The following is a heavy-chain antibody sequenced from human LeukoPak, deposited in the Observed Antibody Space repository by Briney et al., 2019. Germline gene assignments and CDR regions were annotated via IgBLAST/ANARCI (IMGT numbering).Heavy chain of an antibody. V-gene: IGHV4-39*07. CDR1: GGSISSSSYY. J-gene: IGHJ4*02. D-gene: IGHD2-15*01. CDR3: ARDRYCSGGSCWGYDY. CDR2: IYYSGST. Sequence: SETLSLTCTVSGGSISSSSYYWGWIRQPPGKGLEWIGSIYYSGSTYYNPSLKSRVTISVDTSKNQFSLKLSSVTAADTAVYYCARDRYCSGGSCWGYDYWGQGTLVTVSS.